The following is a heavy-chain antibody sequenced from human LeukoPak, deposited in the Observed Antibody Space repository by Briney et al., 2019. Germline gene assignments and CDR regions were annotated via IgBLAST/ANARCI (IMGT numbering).Heavy chain of an antibody. V-gene: IGHV3-66*03. D-gene: IGHD6-19*01. Sequence: PGGSLRLSCAASGFTVSSNYMSWVRQAPGKGLEWVSVIYSCGSTYYADSVKGRFTISRDNSRSTLYLQMNSLRDEDTAVYYCARDRIVSGRSDYWGQGTLVTVSS. J-gene: IGHJ4*02. CDR3: ARDRIVSGRSDY. CDR2: IYSCGST. CDR1: GFTVSSNY.